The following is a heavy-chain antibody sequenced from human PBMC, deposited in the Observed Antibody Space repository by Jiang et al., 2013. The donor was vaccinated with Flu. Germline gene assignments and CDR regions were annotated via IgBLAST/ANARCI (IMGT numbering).Heavy chain of an antibody. Sequence: LLKPSETLSLTCTVSGGSISSSSYYWNWIRQPPGKGLEWIGNINYSGSTYYNPSLKSRVTISVDTSKNQFSLKLDSVTAADTAVYYCASVPAYDSSGYYYFTHWGQGTLVTVSS. CDR3: ASVPAYDSSGYYYFTH. CDR1: GGSISSSSYY. V-gene: IGHV4-39*01. CDR2: INYSGST. J-gene: IGHJ4*02. D-gene: IGHD3-22*01.